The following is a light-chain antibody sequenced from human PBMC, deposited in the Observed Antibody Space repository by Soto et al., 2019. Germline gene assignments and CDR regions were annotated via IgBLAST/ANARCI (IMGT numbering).Light chain of an antibody. CDR3: QQRSNWPRT. J-gene: IGKJ1*01. V-gene: IGKV3-11*01. CDR2: DVS. Sequence: EIVLTQSAGTLSLSPGERSALSSRSSQSVSNNYLAWYQQKPGQAPRLLMYDVSNRATGIPARFSGSGSGTDFTLTISSLEPEDLAVYYCQQRSNWPRTFGQGTKVDIK. CDR1: QSVSNNY.